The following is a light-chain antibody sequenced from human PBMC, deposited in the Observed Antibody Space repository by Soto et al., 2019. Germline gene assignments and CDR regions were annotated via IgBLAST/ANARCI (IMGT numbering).Light chain of an antibody. V-gene: IGLV8-61*01. Sequence: QTVVTQEPSFSVSPGRTVTLTCGLSSGSVSTSYYPSWYHQTPGQAPRTLIYNTNTRSSGVPDRFSGSILGNKAALTITGAQADDESDYYCVLYMGSGVWVFGGGTQLTVL. CDR2: NTN. J-gene: IGLJ7*01. CDR1: SGSVSTSYY. CDR3: VLYMGSGVWV.